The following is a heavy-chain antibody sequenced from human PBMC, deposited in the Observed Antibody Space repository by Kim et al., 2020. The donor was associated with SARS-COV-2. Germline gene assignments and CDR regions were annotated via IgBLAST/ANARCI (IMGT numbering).Heavy chain of an antibody. CDR1: GGSISSGDYY. D-gene: IGHD3-3*01. Sequence: SETLSLTCTVSGGSISSGDYYWSWIRQPPGKGLEWIGYIYYSGSTYYNPSLKSRVTISVDTSKNQFSLKLSSVTAADTAVYYCARGRRITIFGVVQNWFDPWGQGTLVTVSS. CDR3: ARGRRITIFGVVQNWFDP. J-gene: IGHJ5*02. CDR2: IYYSGST. V-gene: IGHV4-30-4*01.